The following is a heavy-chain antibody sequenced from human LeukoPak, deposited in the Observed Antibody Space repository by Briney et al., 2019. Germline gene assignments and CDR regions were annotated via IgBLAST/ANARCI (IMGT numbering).Heavy chain of an antibody. J-gene: IGHJ5*02. D-gene: IGHD5-12*01. V-gene: IGHV1-69*04. Sequence: SVKVSCKASGGTFSSYAISWVRQAPGQGLEWMGRIIPIFGIANHAQKFQGRVTITADKSTSTAYMELSSLRSEDTAVYYCARGVATTNWFDPWGQGTLVTVSS. CDR3: ARGVATTNWFDP. CDR1: GGTFSSYA. CDR2: IIPIFGIA.